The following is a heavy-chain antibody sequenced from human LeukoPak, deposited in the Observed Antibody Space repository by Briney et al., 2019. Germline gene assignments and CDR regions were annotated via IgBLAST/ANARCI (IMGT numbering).Heavy chain of an antibody. D-gene: IGHD3-10*01. CDR1: GYTFTGYY. CDR2: INPNSGGT. V-gene: IGHV1-2*02. J-gene: IGHJ3*02. Sequence: ASVKVSCKASGYTFTGYYMHWVRQAPGQGLEWMGWINPNSGGTNYAQKFQGGVTMTRDTSISTAYMELSRLRSDDTAVYYCARQRFGELPDDAFDIWGQGTMVTVSS. CDR3: ARQRFGELPDDAFDI.